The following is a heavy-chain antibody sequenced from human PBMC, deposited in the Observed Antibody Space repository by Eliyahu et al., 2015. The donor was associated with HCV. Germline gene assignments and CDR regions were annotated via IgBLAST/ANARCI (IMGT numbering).Heavy chain of an antibody. CDR1: GYTFTTYA. Sequence: QVQLVQSGSEVRKPGASVKISCKTSGYTFTTYAIHWVRQAPGQRPEWMGWISAGQYNXKYSQKFQGRVTFTTDTSASTAYIELRSLRSEDTAVYYCASLVNNSGSYYFDYWGQGTLVAVSS. CDR3: ASLVNNSGSYYFDY. CDR2: ISAGQYNX. D-gene: IGHD6-25*01. J-gene: IGHJ4*02. V-gene: IGHV1-3*01.